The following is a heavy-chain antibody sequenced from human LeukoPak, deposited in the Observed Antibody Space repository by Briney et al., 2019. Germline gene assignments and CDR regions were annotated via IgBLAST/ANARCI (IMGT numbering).Heavy chain of an antibody. V-gene: IGHV4-59*08. Sequence: SETLSLTCTVSGGSMSNYYWSWIRQPPGKGLEWIGYIYYSGSTNYNPSLKSRVTISVETSKNQFSLKLSSVTAADTAVYYCVRLWSGAPFDCWGQGTLVTVSS. D-gene: IGHD1-26*01. CDR1: GGSMSNYY. J-gene: IGHJ4*02. CDR3: VRLWSGAPFDC. CDR2: IYYSGST.